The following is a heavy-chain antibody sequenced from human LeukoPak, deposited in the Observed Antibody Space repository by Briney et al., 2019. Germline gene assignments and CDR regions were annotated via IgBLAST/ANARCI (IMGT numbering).Heavy chain of an antibody. Sequence: GGSLRLSCAASGFTFSSYAMSWVRQAPGKGLEWVSAISGSGGSTYYADSVKGRFTISRDNSKNTQYLQMNSLRAEDTAVYYCAKDQGLASSWPFDNWGQETLVTSSS. CDR1: GFTFSSYA. D-gene: IGHD6-13*01. CDR3: AKDQGLASSWPFDN. V-gene: IGHV3-23*01. CDR2: ISGSGGST. J-gene: IGHJ4*02.